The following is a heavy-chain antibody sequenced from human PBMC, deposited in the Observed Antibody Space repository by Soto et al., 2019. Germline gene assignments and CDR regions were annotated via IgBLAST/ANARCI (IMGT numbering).Heavy chain of an antibody. V-gene: IGHV3-48*02. CDR1: GFTFSSYS. J-gene: IGHJ4*02. D-gene: IGHD3-3*01. Sequence: GGSLILSCAASGFTFSSYSMNWVRQAPGKGLEWVSYISSSSSTIYYADSVKGRFTISRDNAKNSLYLQMNSLRDEDTAVYYCASIVGTYYDFWSGPDYWGQGTLVTVSS. CDR3: ASIVGTYYDFWSGPDY. CDR2: ISSSSSTI.